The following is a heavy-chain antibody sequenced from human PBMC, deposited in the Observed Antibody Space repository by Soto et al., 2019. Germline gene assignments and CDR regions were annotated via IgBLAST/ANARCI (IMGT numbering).Heavy chain of an antibody. CDR2: INQGGSKT. Sequence: EVQLVESGGGLVQPGASLRLSCTASGFTFSVNWMSWVRQAPGKGLEWVANINQGGSKTYYVDSVEGRFTISRDNAKNSLYLQMNSLRAEDTAVYYCARDPDSLEGVAFDIWGQGTLVVVSS. CDR1: GFTFSVNW. D-gene: IGHD3-10*01. CDR3: ARDPDSLEGVAFDI. J-gene: IGHJ3*02. V-gene: IGHV3-7*01.